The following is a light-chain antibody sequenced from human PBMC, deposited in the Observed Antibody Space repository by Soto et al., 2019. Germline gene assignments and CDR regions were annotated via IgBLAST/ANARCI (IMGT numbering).Light chain of an antibody. CDR2: EGN. V-gene: IGLV2-23*01. CDR3: WSYAGSNTVV. CDR1: SSDVGSYNL. J-gene: IGLJ2*01. Sequence: QSALTQPASVSGSPGQSITISCTGTSSDVGSYNLVSWFQQHPGKAPKRMIYEGNKRPSGVSNRFSGSKPGNTASLTISGLQDEDEADYYCWSYAGSNTVVFGGGTKLTVL.